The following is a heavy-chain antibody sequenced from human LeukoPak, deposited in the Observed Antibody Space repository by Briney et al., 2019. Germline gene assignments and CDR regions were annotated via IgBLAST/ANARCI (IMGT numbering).Heavy chain of an antibody. J-gene: IGHJ4*02. CDR3: ARVVGYCTNGVCRPEY. Sequence: GASVKVSCKAPGYTFTSYGISWVRQAPGQGLEWMGWISAYNGNTNYAQKIQGRVTMTTDTSTSTAYMELRSLRSDDTAVYYCARVVGYCTNGVCRPEYWGQGTLVTVSS. V-gene: IGHV1-18*01. CDR2: ISAYNGNT. D-gene: IGHD2-8*01. CDR1: GYTFTSYG.